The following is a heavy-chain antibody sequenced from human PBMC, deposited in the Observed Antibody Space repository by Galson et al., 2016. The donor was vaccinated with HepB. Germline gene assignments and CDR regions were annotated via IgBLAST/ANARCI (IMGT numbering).Heavy chain of an antibody. Sequence: QSGAEVKKPGESLRISCKTSGYGFGNHWIGWVRQKAGKGPEWMGMIYPGDSDTVYSPLFLGQVIISADKSISTAYVQWTSLKASDTAMYYCAAESSSDWAFDYWGQGTVVAVSS. V-gene: IGHV5-51*01. D-gene: IGHD2-21*01. CDR3: AAESSSDWAFDY. CDR1: GYGFGNHW. CDR2: IYPGDSDT. J-gene: IGHJ4*02.